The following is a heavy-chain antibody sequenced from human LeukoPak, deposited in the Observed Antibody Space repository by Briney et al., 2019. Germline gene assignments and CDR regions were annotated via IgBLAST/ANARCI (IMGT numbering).Heavy chain of an antibody. CDR2: IYTSGST. Sequence: PSETLSLTCTVSGDSISNADSHWAWIRQPAGKGLEWIGRIYTSGSTNYNPSLKSRVTMSVDTSKNQFSLKLSSVTAADTAVYYCARSYSSGWYGDYFDYWGQGTLVTVSS. J-gene: IGHJ4*02. CDR1: GDSISNADSH. D-gene: IGHD6-19*01. CDR3: ARSYSSGWYGDYFDY. V-gene: IGHV4-61*02.